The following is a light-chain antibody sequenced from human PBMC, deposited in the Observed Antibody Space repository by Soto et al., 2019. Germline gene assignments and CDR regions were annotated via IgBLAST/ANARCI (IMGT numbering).Light chain of an antibody. V-gene: IGKV3-15*01. CDR2: GAF. CDR1: QSVSYN. Sequence: IVMTQSPAPLSVSPGETATLSCRASQSVSYNLAWYQQKPGQGPRLVIYGAFSRATGIPARFSGSGSGTEFTLTISSLQSEDFAVYYCQQYKNWPPLTFGGGTKVEIK. CDR3: QQYKNWPPLT. J-gene: IGKJ4*01.